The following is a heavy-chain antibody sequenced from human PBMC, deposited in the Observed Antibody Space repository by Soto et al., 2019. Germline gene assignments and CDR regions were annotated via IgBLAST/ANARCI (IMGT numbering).Heavy chain of an antibody. V-gene: IGHV1-69*01. CDR1: GGTFSSYA. CDR2: IIPSFGTA. D-gene: IGHD6-19*01. Sequence: QVQLVQSGAEVKKPGSSVKVSCKASGGTFSSYAISWVRQAPGQGLEWMGGIIPSFGTANYAQKFQCRVTITADESTSTAYMELSSLRSADTAVYYCARERVAVAGTRMDFQQWGQGTLVTVSS. CDR3: ARERVAVAGTRMDFQQ. J-gene: IGHJ1*01.